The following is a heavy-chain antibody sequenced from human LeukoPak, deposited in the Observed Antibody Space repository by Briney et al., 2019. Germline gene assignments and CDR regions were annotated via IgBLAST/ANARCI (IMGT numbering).Heavy chain of an antibody. V-gene: IGHV1-2*02. D-gene: IGHD3-10*01. CDR2: INPNSGGT. J-gene: IGHJ4*02. Sequence: ASVKVSCKASGYTFTAYYIHWVRQAPGQGLEWMGWINPNSGGTNYAQNFQGRVTMSRDTSISTAYIELSRLRSDDTAVYYCARAVGCGSGTYRQYYFDYWGQGTLVTVSS. CDR3: ARAVGCGSGTYRQYYFDY. CDR1: GYTFTAYY.